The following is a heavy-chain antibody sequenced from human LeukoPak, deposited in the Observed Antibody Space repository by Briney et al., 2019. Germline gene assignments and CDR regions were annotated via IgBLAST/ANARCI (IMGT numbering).Heavy chain of an antibody. V-gene: IGHV3-53*01. Sequence: GGSLRRSCAASGFTVSSNYMSWVRQAPGKGLEGGSVIYSGGSTYYAASVKGRFTISRDHSKNTLYLQTNSLRAEHTAAYYCARDGNSLDPWGQGTLVTVSS. J-gene: IGHJ5*02. CDR2: IYSGGST. CDR1: GFTVSSNY. D-gene: IGHD4-23*01. CDR3: ARDGNSLDP.